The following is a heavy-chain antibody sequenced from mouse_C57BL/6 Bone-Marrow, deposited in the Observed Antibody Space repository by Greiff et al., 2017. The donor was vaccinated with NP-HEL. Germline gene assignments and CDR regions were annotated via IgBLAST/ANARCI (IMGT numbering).Heavy chain of an antibody. CDR2: IDPETGGT. V-gene: IGHV1-15*01. D-gene: IGHD1-1*02. Sequence: QVQLQQSGAELVRPGASVTLSCKASGYTFTDYEMHWVKQTPVHGLEWIGAIDPETGGTAYNQKFKGKAILTADKSSSTAYMELRSLTSEDSAVYYCTRASMAPFAYWGQGTLVTVSA. CDR1: GYTFTDYE. CDR3: TRASMAPFAY. J-gene: IGHJ3*01.